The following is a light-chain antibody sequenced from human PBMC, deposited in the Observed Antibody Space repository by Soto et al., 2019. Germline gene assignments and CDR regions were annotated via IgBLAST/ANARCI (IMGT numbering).Light chain of an antibody. V-gene: IGKV1-12*01. J-gene: IGKJ4*01. CDR3: KQSKSFPLT. CDR2: AAS. CDR1: QGIDRW. Sequence: DIQMTQSPSSLSASVGDRVTITCRASQGIDRWLAWYQQKPGKASKVLIYAASSLRSGVPSRFSGSGSGTDFSLTISSLQPEDLATYYCKQSKSFPLTFGGGTKVDIK.